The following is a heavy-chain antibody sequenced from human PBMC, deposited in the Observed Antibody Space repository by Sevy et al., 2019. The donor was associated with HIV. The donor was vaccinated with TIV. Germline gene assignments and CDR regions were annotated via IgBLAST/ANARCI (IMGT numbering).Heavy chain of an antibody. Sequence: SETLSLTCPVSGGSISSSSYYWGWIRQPPGKGLEWIGSIYFSGRTYYNTSLKSRVTNSVDTSKNKFSLRLSSVTAAGTAVYYCARSEYSSSNWFDPWGQGPLVTVSS. V-gene: IGHV4-39*01. CDR3: ARSEYSSSNWFDP. CDR1: GGSISSSSYY. D-gene: IGHD6-6*01. J-gene: IGHJ5*02. CDR2: IYFSGRT.